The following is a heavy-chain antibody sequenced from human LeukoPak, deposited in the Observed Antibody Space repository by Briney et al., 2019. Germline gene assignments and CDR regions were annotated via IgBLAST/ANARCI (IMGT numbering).Heavy chain of an antibody. CDR2: INHSGST. CDR1: GGSFSGYY. Sequence: SETLSLTCAVYGGSFSGYYWSWIRQPPGKGLEWIGEINHSGSTNYNPSLKSRVTISLDTPKNQFSLKLSSVTAADTAVYYCARHLKNTAMVYFDSWGQGTLVTVSS. J-gene: IGHJ4*02. D-gene: IGHD5-18*01. V-gene: IGHV4-34*01. CDR3: ARHLKNTAMVYFDS.